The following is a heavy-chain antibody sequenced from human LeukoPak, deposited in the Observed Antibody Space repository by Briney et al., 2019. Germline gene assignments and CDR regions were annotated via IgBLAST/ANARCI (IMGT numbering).Heavy chain of an antibody. CDR1: GYSISSGYY. V-gene: IGHV4-38-2*02. Sequence: SETLSLTCTVSGYSISSGYYWGWIRQPPGKGLEWIASIYHSGTTYYNPSLKSRVTISVDTSKNQLSLKLSSVTAADTAVYYCARSQGDYWGQGTLVTVSS. CDR2: IYHSGTT. CDR3: ARSQGDY. J-gene: IGHJ4*02.